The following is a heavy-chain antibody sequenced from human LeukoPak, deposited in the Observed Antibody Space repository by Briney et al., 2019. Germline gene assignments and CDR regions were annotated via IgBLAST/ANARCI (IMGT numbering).Heavy chain of an antibody. V-gene: IGHV3-64D*06. J-gene: IGHJ4*02. CDR2: ISSIGGST. D-gene: IGHD6-19*01. Sequence: GGSLRLSCSASGFTFSTYALHWVRQDPEKGLEYVSAISSIGGSTYYADSVKGGFTISRDNSKNTLYLQMSSLRAEDTAVYYCVKSHSSGWLMYDYWGQGTLVTVSS. CDR1: GFTFSTYA. CDR3: VKSHSSGWLMYDY.